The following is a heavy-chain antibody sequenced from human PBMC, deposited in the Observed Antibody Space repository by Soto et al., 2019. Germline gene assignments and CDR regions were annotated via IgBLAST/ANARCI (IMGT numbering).Heavy chain of an antibody. CDR1: GYTFTSYY. D-gene: IGHD2-15*01. CDR3: AREDNVVVVTAYYYYGMDV. Sequence: ASVKVSCKASGYTFTSYYMHWVRQAPGQGLEWMGIINPSGGSTSYAQKFQGRVTMTRDTSTSTVYMELSSLRSEDTAVYYCAREDNVVVVTAYYYYGMDVWGQGTTVTVSS. V-gene: IGHV1-46*01. J-gene: IGHJ6*02. CDR2: INPSGGST.